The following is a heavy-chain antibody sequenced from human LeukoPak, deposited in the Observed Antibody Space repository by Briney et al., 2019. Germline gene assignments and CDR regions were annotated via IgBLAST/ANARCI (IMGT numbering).Heavy chain of an antibody. V-gene: IGHV4-61*02. Sequence: SQTLSLTCTVSGGSISSGSYYWRWIRQPAGKGLEWIGRIYTSGSTNYNPSLKSRVTISVGTSKNQFSLKLSSVTAADTAVYYCARRSLAVADDYWGQGTLVTVSS. CDR1: GGSISSGSYY. J-gene: IGHJ4*02. CDR3: ARRSLAVADDY. CDR2: IYTSGST. D-gene: IGHD6-19*01.